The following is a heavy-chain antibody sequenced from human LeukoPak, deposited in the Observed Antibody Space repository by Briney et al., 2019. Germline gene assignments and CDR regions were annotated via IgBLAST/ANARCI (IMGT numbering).Heavy chain of an antibody. D-gene: IGHD5-24*01. Sequence: ASVKVSCKASGYTFTSYYMHWVRQAPGQGLEWMGIINPSGGSTSYAQKFQGRVTMTRDTSTSTVYMELSSLRSEDTAVYCCARGEGRFHPDGYILDNFDYWGQGTLVTVSS. CDR1: GYTFTSYY. CDR3: ARGEGRFHPDGYILDNFDY. J-gene: IGHJ4*02. V-gene: IGHV1-46*01. CDR2: INPSGGST.